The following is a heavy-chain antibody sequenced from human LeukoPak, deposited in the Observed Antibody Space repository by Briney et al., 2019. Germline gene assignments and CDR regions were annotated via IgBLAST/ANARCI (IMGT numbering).Heavy chain of an antibody. CDR3: ARGPMYRVDSSGYFTSNYYYYYMDV. J-gene: IGHJ6*03. Sequence: ASVKVSCKASGGTFSSYAISWVRQAPGQGLEWMGWINPNSGGTNYAQKFQGRVTMTRDTSISTAYMELSRLRSDDTAVYYCARGPMYRVDSSGYFTSNYYYYYMDVWGKGTTVTVSS. V-gene: IGHV1-2*02. CDR2: INPNSGGT. D-gene: IGHD3-22*01. CDR1: GGTFSSYA.